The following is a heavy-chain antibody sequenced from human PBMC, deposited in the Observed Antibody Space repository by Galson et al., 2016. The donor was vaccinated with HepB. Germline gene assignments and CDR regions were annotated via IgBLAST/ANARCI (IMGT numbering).Heavy chain of an antibody. D-gene: IGHD1-26*01. J-gene: IGHJ3*02. CDR3: ARDYSGNYYTSFDI. CDR1: GFTFSIYS. Sequence: SLRLSCAASGFTFSIYSIHWVRQAPGKGLEWVAVISYDGTKEYYADSVKGRFTLSRDNSKNTLYVQMDSLRTEDTAAYYWARDYSGNYYTSFDIWGQGTMVTVSS. V-gene: IGHV3-30-3*01. CDR2: ISYDGTKE.